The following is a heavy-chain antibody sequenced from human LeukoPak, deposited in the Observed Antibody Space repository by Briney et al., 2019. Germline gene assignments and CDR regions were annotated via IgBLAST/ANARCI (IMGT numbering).Heavy chain of an antibody. CDR3: ARGGVELVVIPGREYDYGGLDV. D-gene: IGHD3/OR15-3a*01. Sequence: GGSLTLSCAPSGLTLSTYSANWVRQAPGKGREWVSSIISRSSYMHYGDSVKGRFIIPRDNAKSSLHLQMNSLRAEDTAVYYCARGGVELVVIPGREYDYGGLDVWGQGTTVTVSS. J-gene: IGHJ6*02. V-gene: IGHV3-21*01. CDR1: GLTLSTYS. CDR2: IISRSSYM.